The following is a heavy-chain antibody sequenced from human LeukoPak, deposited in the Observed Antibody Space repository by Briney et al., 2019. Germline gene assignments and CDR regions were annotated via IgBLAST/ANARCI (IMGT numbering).Heavy chain of an antibody. CDR3: AREGLLWFGDPPRTYDY. V-gene: IGHV1-2*02. D-gene: IGHD3-10*01. J-gene: IGHJ4*02. CDR1: GYTFTGYC. Sequence: ASVKVSCKASGYTFTGYCMHWVRQAPGQGLEWMGWINPNSGGTNYAQKFQGRVTMTRDTSISTAYMELSRLRSDDTAVYYCAREGLLWFGDPPRTYDYWGQGTLVTVSS. CDR2: INPNSGGT.